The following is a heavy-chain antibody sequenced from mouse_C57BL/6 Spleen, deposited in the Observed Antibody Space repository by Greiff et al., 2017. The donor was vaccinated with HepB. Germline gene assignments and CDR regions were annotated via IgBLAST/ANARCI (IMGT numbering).Heavy chain of an antibody. J-gene: IGHJ4*01. V-gene: IGHV10-3*01. CDR3: VRDLVLAMDY. D-gene: IGHD1-1*02. CDR1: GFTFNTYA. CDR2: IRSKSSNYAT. Sequence: EVKLMESGGGLVQPKGSLKLSCAASGFTFNTYAMHWVRQPPGKGLEWVAGIRSKSSNYATYYADSVKDRCTISRDDSQSMLYLQMNNLKTEDTAMYYCVRDLVLAMDYWGQGTSVTVSS.